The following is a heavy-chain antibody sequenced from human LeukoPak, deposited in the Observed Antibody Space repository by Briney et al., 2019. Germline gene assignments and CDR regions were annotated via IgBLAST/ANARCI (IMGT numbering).Heavy chain of an antibody. CDR1: GTTFSRSA. CDR2: VIPILGTT. CDR3: ARDDGSATMGFDS. J-gene: IGHJ4*02. Sequence: GASVTVSFKASGTTFSRSAISWVRQAPGQGLEWMGGVIPILGTTNYAQKFQDRVSITTDESTSTAYMEVSSLRSVDTAVYYCARDDGSATMGFDSWGQGTLVTVSS. V-gene: IGHV1-69*05. D-gene: IGHD1-26*01.